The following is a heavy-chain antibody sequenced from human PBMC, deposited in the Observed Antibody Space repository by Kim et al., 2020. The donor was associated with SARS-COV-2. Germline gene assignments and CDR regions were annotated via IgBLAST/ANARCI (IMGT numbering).Heavy chain of an antibody. CDR1: GGSFSGYY. CDR2: INHSGST. D-gene: IGHD1-26*01. V-gene: IGHV4-34*01. Sequence: SETLSLTCAVYGGSFSGYYWSWIRQPPGKGLEWIGEINHSGSTNYNPSLKSRVTISVDTSKNQFSLKLSSVTAADTAVYYCARGVRVVGATIHVDYWGQGTLVTVSS. J-gene: IGHJ4*02. CDR3: ARGVRVVGATIHVDY.